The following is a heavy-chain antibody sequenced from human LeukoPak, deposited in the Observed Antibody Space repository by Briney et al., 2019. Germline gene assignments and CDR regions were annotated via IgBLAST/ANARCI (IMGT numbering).Heavy chain of an antibody. J-gene: IGHJ4*02. D-gene: IGHD6-13*01. CDR1: GXSISSGGYS. CDR2: IYHSGST. V-gene: IGHV4-30-2*01. CDR3: ARLVAATGNFDY. Sequence: PSQTLSLTCAVSGXSISSGGYSWSWIRQPPGKGLEWIGYIYHSGSTYYNPSLKSRVTISVDRSKNQFSLKLSSVTAADTAVYYCARLVAATGNFDYWGQGTLVTVSS.